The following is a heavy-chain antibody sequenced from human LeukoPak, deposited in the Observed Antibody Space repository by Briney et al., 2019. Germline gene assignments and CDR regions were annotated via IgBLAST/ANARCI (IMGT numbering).Heavy chain of an antibody. J-gene: IGHJ4*02. Sequence: GRSLRLSCTASGFTFGDYAISWFRQAPGKGLEWVGFIRSKAYGGTTEYAASVKGRFTISRDDSKSIAYLQMNSLKTEDTAVYYCTRGHFARHCSGGSCYVDYWGQGTLVTVSS. V-gene: IGHV3-49*03. CDR1: GFTFGDYA. CDR2: IRSKAYGGTT. CDR3: TRGHFARHCSGGSCYVDY. D-gene: IGHD2-15*01.